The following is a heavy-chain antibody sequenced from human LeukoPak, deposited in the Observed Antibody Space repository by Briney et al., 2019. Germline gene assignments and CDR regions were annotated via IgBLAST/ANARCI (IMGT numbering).Heavy chain of an antibody. Sequence: GASVKISCKASGYTFTDYYIHWVRQAPGQGLEWMGWINSNSGDTNNAQKFQGRVTMTRDTSINTAYMEVIRLRSDDTAVYYCARGGYSDYGVNSWGQGTLVTVSS. V-gene: IGHV1-2*02. CDR1: GYTFTDYY. CDR2: INSNSGDT. D-gene: IGHD5-12*01. CDR3: ARGGYSDYGVNS. J-gene: IGHJ4*02.